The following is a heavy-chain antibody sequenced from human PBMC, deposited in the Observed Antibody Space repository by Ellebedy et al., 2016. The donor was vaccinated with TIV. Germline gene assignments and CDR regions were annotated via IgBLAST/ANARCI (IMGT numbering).Heavy chain of an antibody. D-gene: IGHD5-12*01. CDR1: GYTFTSYG. J-gene: IGHJ4*02. Sequence: SVKVSCXASGYTFTSYGISWVRQAPGQGLEWMGGIIPIFGTANYAQKFQGRVTITADKSTSTVYMELSSLRSEDTAVYYCARNIGYSGYGDWGQGTLVTVSS. CDR2: IIPIFGTA. CDR3: ARNIGYSGYGD. V-gene: IGHV1-69*06.